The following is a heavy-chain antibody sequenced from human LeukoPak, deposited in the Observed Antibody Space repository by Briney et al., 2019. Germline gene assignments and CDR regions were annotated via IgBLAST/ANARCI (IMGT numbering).Heavy chain of an antibody. CDR2: MYYSGST. CDR1: GASISSCY. CDR3: ARRSISGNSWDYFDY. D-gene: IGHD4-23*01. J-gene: IGHJ4*02. V-gene: IGHV4-59*08. Sequence: SETLSLTCTVSGASISSCYWSWLRQPPGKGLEWIAFMYYSGSTNYNPSLKSRVTISLDTSKNQFSLKLSSVTAADTAVYYCARRSISGNSWDYFDYWGQGTLVTVSS.